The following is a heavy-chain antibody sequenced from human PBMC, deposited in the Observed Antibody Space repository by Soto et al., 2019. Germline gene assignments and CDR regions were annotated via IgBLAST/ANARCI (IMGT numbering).Heavy chain of an antibody. J-gene: IGHJ5*02. CDR3: ARGPDIVLDPVTIGDDNWLDP. V-gene: IGHV1-3*01. Sequence: ASVKVSCKASGYTFTSYAMHWVRQAPGQRLEWMGWINAGNGNTKYSQKFQGRFTTSRDNSKNRVDLQINSLRPGDTAVYYCARGPDIVLDPVTIGDDNWLDPWGLGTLVTVSS. CDR1: GYTFTSYA. D-gene: IGHD2-2*02. CDR2: INAGNGNT.